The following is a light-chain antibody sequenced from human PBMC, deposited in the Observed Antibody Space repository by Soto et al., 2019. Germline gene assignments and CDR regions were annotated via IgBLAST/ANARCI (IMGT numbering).Light chain of an antibody. CDR3: QQSYSTLVFT. V-gene: IGKV1-39*01. CDR2: AAS. CDR1: QNIGYY. Sequence: DIQMTQSPSSLSASVGDRVTITCRASQNIGYYLNWFQQKPGRAPKLLIYAASSLQSGVPSRFSGSGSGRECTLSITSLQPEDSATYYCQQSYSTLVFTFGPGTKVEIK. J-gene: IGKJ3*01.